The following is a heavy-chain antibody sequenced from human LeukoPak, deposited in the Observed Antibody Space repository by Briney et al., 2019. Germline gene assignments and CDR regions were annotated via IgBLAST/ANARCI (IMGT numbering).Heavy chain of an antibody. CDR1: GGSISSSNW. J-gene: IGHJ5*02. V-gene: IGHV4-4*02. D-gene: IGHD3-22*01. CDR2: IYHSGST. CDR3: ARWYYYDSSGYSGFDP. Sequence: PSGTLSLTCAVSGGSISSSNWWSWVRQPPGKGLEWIGEIYHSGSTNYNPSLKSRVTISVDKSKNQFSLKLSSVTAADTAVYYCARWYYYDSSGYSGFDPWGQGTLVTVSS.